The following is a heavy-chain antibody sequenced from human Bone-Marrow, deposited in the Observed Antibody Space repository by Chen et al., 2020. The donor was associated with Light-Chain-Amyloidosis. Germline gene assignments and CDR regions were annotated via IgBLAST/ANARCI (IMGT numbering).Heavy chain of an antibody. V-gene: IGHV3-23*04. Sequence: EVQLVESGGGLVQPGGSLRLSCATSGFNFSSFGMSWVRQAPGKGLEWVSTVSGSTVSTYYADSVKGRFTISRDNSKNTLYLQMNSLRAEDTAVYYCATSYSYTYGDYVFDYWGQGTLVTVSS. CDR1: GFNFSSFG. D-gene: IGHD4-17*01. CDR2: VSGSTVST. J-gene: IGHJ4*02. CDR3: ATSYSYTYGDYVFDY.